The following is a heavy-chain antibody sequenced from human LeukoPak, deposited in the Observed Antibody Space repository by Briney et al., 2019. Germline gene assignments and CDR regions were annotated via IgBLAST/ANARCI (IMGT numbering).Heavy chain of an antibody. CDR1: GFTFSSYA. Sequence: GGSLRLSCAASGFTFSSYAMSWVRQAPGKGLEWVSGISSYGGSRYYADSVKGRFTISRDNSKNTLYLQMNSLRAEDTAVYYCARDPSILYYGSGSYYVVGAFDIWGQGTMVTVSS. J-gene: IGHJ3*02. CDR2: ISSYGGSR. CDR3: ARDPSILYYGSGSYYVVGAFDI. D-gene: IGHD3-10*01. V-gene: IGHV3-23*01.